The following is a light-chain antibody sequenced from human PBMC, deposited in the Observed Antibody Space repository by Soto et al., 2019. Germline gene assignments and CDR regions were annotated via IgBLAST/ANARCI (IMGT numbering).Light chain of an antibody. V-gene: IGLV1-40*01. CDR1: SSYIGAGYD. CDR2: GNI. Sequence: QSVLTQPPSVSGAPGQRVTISCTGSSSYIGAGYDVHWYQLLPGTAPKLLIYGNINRPSGVPDRFAGSESGTSASLAITGLQTEDEADYYCQSYDSSLSDWVFGGGTKLTVL. J-gene: IGLJ3*02. CDR3: QSYDSSLSDWV.